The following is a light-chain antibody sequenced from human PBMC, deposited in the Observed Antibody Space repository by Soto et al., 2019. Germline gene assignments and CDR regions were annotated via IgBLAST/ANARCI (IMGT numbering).Light chain of an antibody. J-gene: IGKJ1*01. CDR3: QQFDTLPRT. CDR1: QSVSNSY. Sequence: EIVLTQSPGTLSLSPGETATRSCRASQSVSNSYLAWYQQKPGQAPRLLIYDASSRATGIPDRFSGSGSGTDFTLTISRLEPEDFAVYFCQQFDTLPRTFGQGTKVEIK. CDR2: DAS. V-gene: IGKV3-20*01.